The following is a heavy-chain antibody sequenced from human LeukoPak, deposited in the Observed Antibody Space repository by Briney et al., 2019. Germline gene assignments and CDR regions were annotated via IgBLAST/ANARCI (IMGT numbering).Heavy chain of an antibody. CDR2: INHSGST. D-gene: IGHD5-12*01. V-gene: IGHV4-34*01. Sequence: PSETLSLTCAVYVGSFSGYYWSWIRQPPGEGLEWIGEINHSGSTNYNPSLKSRVTISVDKSKNRFSLSWSCVTAAGTVGYYWARYLLVVTIGTRGTGLAPWARGTLAT. CDR3: ARYLLVVTIGTRGTGLAP. J-gene: IGHJ5*02. CDR1: VGSFSGYY.